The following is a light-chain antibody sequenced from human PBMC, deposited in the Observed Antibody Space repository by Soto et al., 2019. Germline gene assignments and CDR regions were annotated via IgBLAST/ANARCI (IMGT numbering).Light chain of an antibody. J-gene: IGKJ1*01. Sequence: IVVSLSPGTLSLSTGERATLSCRASQSVSIYVAWYQQKPGQAPRLLIYDASSRATGIPDRFSGSGSGTDFTLTISRLEPEDFAVYYCQQRSNWPRTFGQGTKVDIK. CDR1: QSVSIY. V-gene: IGKV3D-20*02. CDR3: QQRSNWPRT. CDR2: DAS.